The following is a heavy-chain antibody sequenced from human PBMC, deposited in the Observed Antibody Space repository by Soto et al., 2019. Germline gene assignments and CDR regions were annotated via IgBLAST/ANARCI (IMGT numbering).Heavy chain of an antibody. V-gene: IGHV6-1*01. CDR1: WDSVSSKTAA. CDR2: TYFRSKWYN. D-gene: IGHD3-9*01. Sequence: PSQTLSLTCAISWDSVSSKTAAWNWIRQSPSRGLEWLGRTYFRSKWYNDYAISVKSRITISPDTSKNQFSLLLNSVTPEDTAVYYCARVTFDHFVHWFDPWGQGTLVTVSS. J-gene: IGHJ5*02. CDR3: ARVTFDHFVHWFDP.